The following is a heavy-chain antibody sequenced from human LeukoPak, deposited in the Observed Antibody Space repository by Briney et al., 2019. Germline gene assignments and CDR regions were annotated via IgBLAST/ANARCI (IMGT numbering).Heavy chain of an antibody. CDR2: IYHSGST. CDR1: GGSISSSSYY. CDR3: ARETTYYYDSSGYQIRDAFDI. V-gene: IGHV4-39*07. Sequence: SETLYLTCTVSGGSISSSSYYWGWLRQPPGKGLEWIGRIYHSGSTYYNPSLKSRVTISVDTSKNQFSLKLSSVTAADTAVYYCARETTYYYDSSGYQIRDAFDIWGQGTMVTVSS. J-gene: IGHJ3*02. D-gene: IGHD3-22*01.